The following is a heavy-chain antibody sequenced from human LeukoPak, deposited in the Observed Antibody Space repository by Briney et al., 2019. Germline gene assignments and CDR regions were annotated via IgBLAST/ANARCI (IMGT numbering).Heavy chain of an antibody. Sequence: SETLSLTCTVSGGSISTGDYYWSWIRQPPGKGLEWIGYIYYSGTTYYNPSLKSRVTISVDTSKNQFSLKLTSVTAADTAVYYCARGPYGSGSYYWGQGTLVTVSS. CDR2: IYYSGTT. CDR1: GGSISTGDYY. CDR3: ARGPYGSGSYY. V-gene: IGHV4-30-4*01. J-gene: IGHJ4*02. D-gene: IGHD3-10*01.